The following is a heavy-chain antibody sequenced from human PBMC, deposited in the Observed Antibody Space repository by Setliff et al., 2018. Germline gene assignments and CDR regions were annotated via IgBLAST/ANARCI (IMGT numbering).Heavy chain of an antibody. CDR3: LRLVRYCTKIACQATSGDEV. CDR2: ISAYNGKT. CDR1: GYTYTNYG. D-gene: IGHD2-8*01. J-gene: IGHJ4*02. Sequence: ASVKVSCKASGYTYTNYGITWVRQAPGQGLEWMGWISAYNGKTYFAQKFQDRITLTTDTSTNTGYLELRGLRSDDTAVYYCLRLVRYCTKIACQATSGDEVWGLGTLVTVSS. V-gene: IGHV1-18*01.